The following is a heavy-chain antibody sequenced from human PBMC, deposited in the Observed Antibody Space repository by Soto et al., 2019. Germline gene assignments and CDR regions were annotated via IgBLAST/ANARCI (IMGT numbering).Heavy chain of an antibody. CDR2: INHSGST. CDR1: GGSFSGYY. V-gene: IGHV4-34*01. Sequence: QVQLHQWGAGLLKPSETLSLTCAVYGGSFSGYYWSWIRQPPGKGLEWIGEINHSGSTNYNPSLKSRVTISVDTSKNQFSLKLSSVTAADTAVYYCARGRISTRSPLLYWGQGTLVTVSS. J-gene: IGHJ4*02. D-gene: IGHD2-15*01. CDR3: ARGRISTRSPLLY.